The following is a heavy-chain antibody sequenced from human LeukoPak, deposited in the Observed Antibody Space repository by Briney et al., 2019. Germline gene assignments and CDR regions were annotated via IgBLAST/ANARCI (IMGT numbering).Heavy chain of an antibody. CDR1: GFTFSDYA. CDR2: ISFDGSDK. V-gene: IGHV3-30-3*01. J-gene: IGHJ5*02. D-gene: IGHD6-19*01. CDR3: ARDQPGTYTLSST. Sequence: PGGSLRLSCAASGFTFSDYAMHWVRQAPGKGLEWVAFISFDGSDKYYADSVKGRFTISRDNSKNTLYLQMNSLRAEGTAVYYCARDQPGTYTLSSTWGQGTLVTVSS.